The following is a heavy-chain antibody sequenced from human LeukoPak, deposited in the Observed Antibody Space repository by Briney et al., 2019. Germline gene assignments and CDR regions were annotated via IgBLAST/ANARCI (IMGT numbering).Heavy chain of an antibody. D-gene: IGHD3-10*01. CDR3: AREKWFGEPVDY. J-gene: IGHJ4*02. Sequence: PRGSLRLSCAASGFTFSSYSMNWVRQAPGKGLEWVSSISSSSSYIYYADSVKGRFTISRDNAKSSLYLQMNSLRAEDTAVYYCAREKWFGEPVDYWGQGTLVTVSS. CDR2: ISSSSSYI. V-gene: IGHV3-21*01. CDR1: GFTFSSYS.